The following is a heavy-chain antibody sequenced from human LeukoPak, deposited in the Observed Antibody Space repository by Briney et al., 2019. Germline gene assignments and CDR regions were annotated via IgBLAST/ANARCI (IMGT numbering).Heavy chain of an antibody. CDR3: ARAYSGSHFDY. CDR2: IYHSGST. CDR1: GGSISSGGYS. J-gene: IGHJ4*02. Sequence: SQTLSLTCAVSGGSISSGGYSWSWIRQPPGKGLEWIGYIYHSGSTYYNPSLKSRVTISVDRSKNQFSLKLSSVTAADTAVYYCARAYSGSHFDYWGQGTLVTVSS. D-gene: IGHD1-26*01. V-gene: IGHV4-30-2*01.